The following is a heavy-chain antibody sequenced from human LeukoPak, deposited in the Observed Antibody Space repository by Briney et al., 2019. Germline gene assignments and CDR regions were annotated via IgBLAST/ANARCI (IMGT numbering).Heavy chain of an antibody. V-gene: IGHV4-39*07. CDR3: ARDSAAFDI. Sequence: TXSLTCTXXGDSXSXXSDDWGWSRQAXGKGLEWIGSIYYSGSTYYNPSLKSRVTISVDTSKNQFSLKLSSVTAADTAVYYCARDSAAFDIWGQGTMVTVSS. CDR1: GDSXSXXSDD. CDR2: IYYSGST. J-gene: IGHJ3*02.